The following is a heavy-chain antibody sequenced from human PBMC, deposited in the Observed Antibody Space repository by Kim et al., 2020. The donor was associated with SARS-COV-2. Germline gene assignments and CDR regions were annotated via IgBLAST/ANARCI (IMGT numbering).Heavy chain of an antibody. CDR2: ISSSGGGA. CDR3: AKVLVGWFGESAFDI. Sequence: GGSLRLSCAASGFTFSSYAMSWVRQAPGKGLEWVSAISSSGGGAYYADSVKGRFTISRDNSKNTLYLQMNSLRAGDTAVYYCAKVLVGWFGESAFDIWGQGTMVTVSS. D-gene: IGHD3-10*01. V-gene: IGHV3-23*01. J-gene: IGHJ3*02. CDR1: GFTFSSYA.